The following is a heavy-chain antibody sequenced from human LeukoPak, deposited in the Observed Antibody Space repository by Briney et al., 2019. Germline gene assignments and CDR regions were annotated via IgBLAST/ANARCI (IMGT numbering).Heavy chain of an antibody. V-gene: IGHV4-61*02. CDR1: GGSISSGSYY. CDR2: IYTSGST. Sequence: SETLSLTCTVSGGSISSGSYYWSWIRQPAGKGLEWIGRIYTSGSTNYNPSLKSRVTISVDTSKNQFSLKLSSVTAADTAVYYCARSGWVTYYYDRSSYYIDYWGQGTLVTVSS. CDR3: ARSGWVTYYYDRSSYYIDY. J-gene: IGHJ4*02. D-gene: IGHD3-22*01.